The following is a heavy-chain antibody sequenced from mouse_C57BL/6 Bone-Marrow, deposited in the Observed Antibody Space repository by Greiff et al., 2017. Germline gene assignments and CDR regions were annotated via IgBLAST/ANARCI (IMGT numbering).Heavy chain of an antibody. Sequence: QVQLQQPGAELVRPGASVKLSCKASGYNFTSYWMHWVKQRPGQGLEWIGMIHPNSGSTNYNEKFKSKATLTVDKSSSTAYMQLISLTSEDSAVYDCSICGYYGLAWFAYWGQGTLVTVSA. J-gene: IGHJ3*01. CDR1: GYNFTSYW. D-gene: IGHD2-3*01. V-gene: IGHV1-64*01. CDR2: IHPNSGST. CDR3: SICGYYGLAWFAY.